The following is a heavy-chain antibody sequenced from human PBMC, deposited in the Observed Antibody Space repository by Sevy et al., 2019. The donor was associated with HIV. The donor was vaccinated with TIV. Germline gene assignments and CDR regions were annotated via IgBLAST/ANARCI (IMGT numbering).Heavy chain of an antibody. D-gene: IGHD1-26*01. J-gene: IGHJ1*01. CDR1: GFIFSNFA. Sequence: GGSLRLSCTVSGFIFSNFAMHWVRQAPGKGLEWVAVTSYDGSHKYYADSVKGRFTVSRDNSRNILSLEMSSLTRDDTAVYYCARGENDDEFLHYRGQGTLVTVSS. V-gene: IGHV3-30*04. CDR2: TSYDGSHK. CDR3: ARGENDDEFLHY.